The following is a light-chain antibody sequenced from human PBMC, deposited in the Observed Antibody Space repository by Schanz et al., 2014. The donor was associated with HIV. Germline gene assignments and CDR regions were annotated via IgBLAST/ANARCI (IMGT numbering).Light chain of an antibody. CDR1: QSVSRY. J-gene: IGKJ4*01. V-gene: IGKV3-11*01. CDR2: DAF. Sequence: EIVLTQSPATLSLSPGERATLSCRASQSVSRYLAWYQQKPGQAPRLLIYDAFNRATGIPARFSGSGSGTDFTLTISSLEPEDFAIYYCQQRSSWPRLTFGGGTKVEI. CDR3: QQRSSWPRLT.